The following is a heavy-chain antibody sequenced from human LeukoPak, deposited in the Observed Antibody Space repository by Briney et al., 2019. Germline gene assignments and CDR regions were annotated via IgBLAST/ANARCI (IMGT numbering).Heavy chain of an antibody. D-gene: IGHD1-26*01. V-gene: IGHV4-59*08. CDR1: GGSISTYY. J-gene: IGHJ6*02. Sequence: SETLSLTCTVSGGSISTYYWSWIRQSPGKGLDWIGYIHDTGSTNYNPSLKSRVTISVDRSKSQFSLHLSSVTAADTAVYFCARVEPYSYYFGMDVWGRGTTVTVSS. CDR3: ARVEPYSYYFGMDV. CDR2: IHDTGST.